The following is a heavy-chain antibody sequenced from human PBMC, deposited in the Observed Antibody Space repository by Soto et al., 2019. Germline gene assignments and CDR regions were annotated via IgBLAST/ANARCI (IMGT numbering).Heavy chain of an antibody. CDR1: GYPFSSYH. V-gene: IGHV1-46*01. Sequence: VQLVQSGAEVKKPGASVTVSCKASGYPFSSYHINWVRQAPGQGLEWMGIIDPSRGTTDYAQKFQGRITMTRDTSTDTVHLEVSTLRSEDTAVYYCARAWGYNWNQRRDAFDVWGQGTVIVVSS. CDR3: ARAWGYNWNQRRDAFDV. CDR2: IDPSRGTT. D-gene: IGHD1-20*01. J-gene: IGHJ3*01.